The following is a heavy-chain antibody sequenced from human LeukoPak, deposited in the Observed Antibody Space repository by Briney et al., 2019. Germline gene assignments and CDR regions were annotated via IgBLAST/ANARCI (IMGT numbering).Heavy chain of an antibody. CDR3: AKAAQSRLRYYGSGSYEDY. J-gene: IGHJ4*02. D-gene: IGHD3-10*01. CDR1: GFTFSSYG. Sequence: PGGSLRLSCAASGFTFSSYGMHWVRQAPGKGLEWVAVIWYDGSNKYYADSVKGRFTISRDNSKNTLYLQMNSLRAEDTAVYYCAKAAQSRLRYYGSGSYEDYWGQGTLLTVSS. V-gene: IGHV3-33*06. CDR2: IWYDGSNK.